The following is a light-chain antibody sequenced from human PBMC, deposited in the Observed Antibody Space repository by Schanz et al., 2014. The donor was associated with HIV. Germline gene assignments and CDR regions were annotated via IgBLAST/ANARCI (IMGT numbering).Light chain of an antibody. V-gene: IGKV1-5*03. CDR1: QSIGNS. CDR2: KAS. J-gene: IGKJ2*01. Sequence: IQMTQSPATLYASVGDRVTITCRTSQSIGNSLAWLQQKPGRAPKVLIYKASTLESGVPSTFRGSGSGTDFTLTIISLQPDDFATYYCQHYYSYPYTFGQGTGVEIK. CDR3: QHYYSYPYT.